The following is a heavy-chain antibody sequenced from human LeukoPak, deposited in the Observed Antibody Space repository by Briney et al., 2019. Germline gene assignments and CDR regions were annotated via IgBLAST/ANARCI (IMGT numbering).Heavy chain of an antibody. CDR2: ISSNGGST. CDR1: GFTFSSYA. CDR3: AKDGPDWGSYFDC. D-gene: IGHD7-27*01. Sequence: GGSLRLSCSASGFTFSSYAMHWVRQAPGKGLEYVSAISSNGGSTYYADSVKGRFTISRDNSKNTLYLQMNSLRAEDTAIYYCAKDGPDWGSYFDCWGQGTLVTVSS. J-gene: IGHJ4*02. V-gene: IGHV3-64*04.